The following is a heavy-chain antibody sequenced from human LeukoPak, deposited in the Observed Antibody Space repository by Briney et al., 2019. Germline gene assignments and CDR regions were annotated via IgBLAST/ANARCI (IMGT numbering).Heavy chain of an antibody. CDR3: ARVPTGKDFRLTSYYYYYMDV. CDR1: GYTLTELS. D-gene: IGHD1-1*01. Sequence: ASVKVSCKVSGYTLTELSMHWVRQAPGKGLEWMGGFDPEDGETIYAQKFQGRVTMTEDTSTDTAYMELRSLRSDDTAVYYCARVPTGKDFRLTSYYYYYMDVWGKGTTVTVSS. V-gene: IGHV1-24*01. J-gene: IGHJ6*03. CDR2: FDPEDGET.